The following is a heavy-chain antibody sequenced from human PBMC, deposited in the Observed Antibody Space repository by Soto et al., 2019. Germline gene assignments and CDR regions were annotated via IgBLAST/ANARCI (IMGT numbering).Heavy chain of an antibody. V-gene: IGHV6-1*01. CDR1: GGSVSSNSAA. Sequence: SHTLSLTCAISGGSVSSNSAAWNWIRQSPSRGLEWLGRTYYRSKWYNDYAVSVKSRITINPDTSKNQFSLQLNSVTPEDTAVYYCARESPEYSSGRSLLDYWGQGTLVTVSS. J-gene: IGHJ4*02. CDR3: ARESPEYSSGRSLLDY. CDR2: TYYRSKWYN. D-gene: IGHD6-19*01.